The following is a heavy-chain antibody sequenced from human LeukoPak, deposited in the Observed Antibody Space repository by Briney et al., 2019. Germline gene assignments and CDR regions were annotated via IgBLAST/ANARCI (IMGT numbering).Heavy chain of an antibody. CDR3: ARRNPGGYCSGGSCYSTRSYYFDY. J-gene: IGHJ4*02. Sequence: SQTLSLTCTVSGGSISSGGYYWSWIRQHPGKGLEWIGYIYYSGSTYYNPSLKSRVTISVDTSKNQFSLKLSSVTAADTAVYYYARRNPGGYCSGGSCYSTRSYYFDYWGQGTLVTVSS. V-gene: IGHV4-31*03. CDR2: IYYSGST. D-gene: IGHD2-15*01. CDR1: GGSISSGGYY.